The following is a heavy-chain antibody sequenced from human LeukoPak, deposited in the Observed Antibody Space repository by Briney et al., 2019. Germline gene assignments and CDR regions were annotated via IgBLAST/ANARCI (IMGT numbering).Heavy chain of an antibody. V-gene: IGHV4-61*02. Sequence: SQTLSLTCTVSGGSINSVSYYWSWIRQPAGKGLEWIGRIYTSGSTDYNPSLKSRVTISVDTSKNQFSLKLTSVTAADTAVYYCARSYLWELLGVAFDLWGQGTMVTVSS. CDR2: IYTSGST. D-gene: IGHD1-26*01. J-gene: IGHJ3*01. CDR1: GGSINSVSYY. CDR3: ARSYLWELLGVAFDL.